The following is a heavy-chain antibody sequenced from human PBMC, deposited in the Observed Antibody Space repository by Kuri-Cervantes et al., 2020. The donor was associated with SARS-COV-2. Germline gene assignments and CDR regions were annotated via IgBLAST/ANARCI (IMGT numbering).Heavy chain of an antibody. V-gene: IGHV4-39*07. D-gene: IGHD2-2*01. CDR1: GGSISSSSYY. CDR3: AREETDIVVVPAAMNWFDP. Sequence: SETLSLTCTVSGGSISSSSYYWGWIRQPPGKGLEWIGSIYYSGSTYYNPSLKSRVTMSVDTSKNQFSLELSSVTAADTAVYYCAREETDIVVVPAAMNWFDPWGQGTLVTVSS. J-gene: IGHJ5*02. CDR2: IYYSGST.